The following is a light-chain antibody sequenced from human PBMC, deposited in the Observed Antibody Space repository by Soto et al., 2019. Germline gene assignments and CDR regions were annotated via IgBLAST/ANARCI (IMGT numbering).Light chain of an antibody. V-gene: IGKV3-20*01. CDR1: QSVSSSY. CDR3: QQSGT. CDR2: VAS. J-gene: IGKJ1*01. Sequence: EKVFTQSPCTLSLSPGERATLSCRASQSVSSSYLAWYQLKPGQAPRLLIYVASSRATGIPDRFSGSGSGTDFTLTISRLEPEDFAVYYCQQSGTFGQGTKV.